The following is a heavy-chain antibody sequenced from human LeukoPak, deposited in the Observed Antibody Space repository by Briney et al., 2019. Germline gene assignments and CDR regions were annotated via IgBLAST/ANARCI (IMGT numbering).Heavy chain of an antibody. CDR2: IYSTGTP. CDR1: GFTVSSNY. J-gene: IGHJ4*02. Sequence: GGSLRLSCAASGFTVSSNYMIWVRQAPGKGLEWVSVIYSTGTPYYADSVRGRFTISRDNSKNTLYLQMNSLRAEDTAVYYCARGTHTYSSGWYDYWGQGTLVTVSS. V-gene: IGHV3-66*01. D-gene: IGHD6-19*01. CDR3: ARGTHTYSSGWYDY.